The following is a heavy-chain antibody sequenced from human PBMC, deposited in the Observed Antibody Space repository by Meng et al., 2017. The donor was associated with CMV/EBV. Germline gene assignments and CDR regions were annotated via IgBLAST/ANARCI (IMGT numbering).Heavy chain of an antibody. J-gene: IGHJ6*02. V-gene: IGHV3-53*01. Sequence: GGSLRLSCAASGFTVSSNYMSWVRQAPGKGLEWVSVIYSGGSTYYADSVKGRFTISRDNSKNTLHLQMNSLRAEDTAVYYCARGYCSSTSCTNYYYYYYGMDVWGQGTTVTVSS. CDR3: ARGYCSSTSCTNYYYYYYGMDV. CDR1: GFTVSSNY. D-gene: IGHD2-2*01. CDR2: IYSGGST.